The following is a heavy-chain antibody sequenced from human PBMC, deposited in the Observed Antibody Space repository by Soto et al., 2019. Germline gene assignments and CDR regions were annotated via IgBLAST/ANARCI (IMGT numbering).Heavy chain of an antibody. J-gene: IGHJ4*02. Sequence: GASVKVSCKASGYTFTSSGISWVRQAPGQGLEWMGWISAYNGNTNYAQKLQGRVTMTTDTSTSTAYMELRSLRSDDTAVYYCASSPPYCSGGSCYSSLGVYWGQGTLVTVSS. CDR3: ASSPPYCSGGSCYSSLGVY. CDR2: ISAYNGNT. CDR1: GYTFTSSG. V-gene: IGHV1-18*01. D-gene: IGHD2-15*01.